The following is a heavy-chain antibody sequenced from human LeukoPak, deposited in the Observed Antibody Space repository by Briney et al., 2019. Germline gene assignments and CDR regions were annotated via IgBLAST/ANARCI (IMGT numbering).Heavy chain of an antibody. Sequence: GGSLRLSCAASGFTFNNYAMTWVRQAPGRGLEWVSTISNSGGSTYYADSVKGRFSISRDNSKNTLYLQMNSLRAEDTAVYYCAKDYLPVTTAYFDYWGQGTLVTVSS. J-gene: IGHJ4*02. CDR1: GFTFNNYA. CDR2: ISNSGGST. CDR3: AKDYLPVTTAYFDY. D-gene: IGHD4-17*01. V-gene: IGHV3-23*01.